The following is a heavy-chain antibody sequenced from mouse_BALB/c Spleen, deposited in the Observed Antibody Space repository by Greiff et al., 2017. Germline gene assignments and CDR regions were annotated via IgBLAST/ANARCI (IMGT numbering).Heavy chain of an antibody. J-gene: IGHJ2*01. D-gene: IGHD2-4*01. CDR2: IDPANGNT. CDR3: ARLITQDYFDY. Sequence: VQLQQSGAELVKPGASVKLSCTASGFNIKDTYMHWVKQRPEQGLEWIGRIDPANGNTKYDPKFQGKATITADTSSNTAYLQLSSLTSEDTAVYYSARLITQDYFDYWGQGTTLTVSS. CDR1: GFNIKDTY. V-gene: IGHV14-3*02.